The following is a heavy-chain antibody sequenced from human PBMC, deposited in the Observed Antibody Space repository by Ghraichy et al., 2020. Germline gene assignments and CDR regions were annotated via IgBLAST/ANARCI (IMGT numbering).Heavy chain of an antibody. J-gene: IGHJ6*03. CDR3: ARRTPRSHIANYMDV. D-gene: IGHD1-14*01. CDR2: INYSGST. CDR1: GGSISSYY. Sequence: SETLSLTCTVSGGSISSYYWSWIRQPPGKGLEWIGYINYSGSTNYNPSLKSRVTISADTSKNQFSLKLSSVTAADTAVYFCARRTPRSHIANYMDVWGKGTTVTVS. V-gene: IGHV4-59*08.